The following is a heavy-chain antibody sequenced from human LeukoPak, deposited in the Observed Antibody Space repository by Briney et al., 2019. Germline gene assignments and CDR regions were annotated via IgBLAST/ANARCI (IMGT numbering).Heavy chain of an antibody. J-gene: IGHJ4*02. D-gene: IGHD5-18*01. CDR2: ISGSGGST. Sequence: GGSLRLSCAASGFIFSNYAMSWVRQAPGKGLEWVSSISGSGGSTYYADSVKGRFTISRDNAKNTLYLQMSSLRAEDTAVYYCAKSRNVDTAMVGINNYFDYWGQGTLVTVSS. CDR1: GFIFSNYA. V-gene: IGHV3-23*01. CDR3: AKSRNVDTAMVGINNYFDY.